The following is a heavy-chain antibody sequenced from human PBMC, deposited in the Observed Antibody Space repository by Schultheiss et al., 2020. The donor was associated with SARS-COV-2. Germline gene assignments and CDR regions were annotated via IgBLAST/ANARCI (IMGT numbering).Heavy chain of an antibody. D-gene: IGHD6-6*01. CDR2: ISGSGSTI. CDR1: GFTFSNYF. CDR3: ARNAARLITRAQFDY. V-gene: IGHV3-48*04. J-gene: IGHJ4*02. Sequence: GESLKISCAASGFTFSNYFMHWVRQAPGKGLEWVSAISGSGSTIYYADSVKGRFTISRDNAKNSLYLQMNSLRAEDTAVYYCARNAARLITRAQFDYWGQGTLVTVSS.